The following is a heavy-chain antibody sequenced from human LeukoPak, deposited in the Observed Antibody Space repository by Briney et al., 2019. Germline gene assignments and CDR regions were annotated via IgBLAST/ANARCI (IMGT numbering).Heavy chain of an antibody. CDR2: IYYSGST. J-gene: IGHJ5*02. CDR1: GGSISSGGYY. Sequence: SETLSLTCTVSGGSISSGGYYWSWIRQHPGKGLEWIGYIYYSGSTYYNPSLKSRVTTSVDTSKNQFSLKLSSVTAADTAVYYCARGSGSYYKTLYNWFDPWGQGTLVTVSS. CDR3: ARGSGSYYKTLYNWFDP. V-gene: IGHV4-31*03. D-gene: IGHD3-10*01.